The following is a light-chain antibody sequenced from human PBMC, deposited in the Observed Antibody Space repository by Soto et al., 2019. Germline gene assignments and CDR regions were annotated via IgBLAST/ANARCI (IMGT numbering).Light chain of an antibody. CDR3: AAWDDSLNGVV. CDR1: SSNIGSNS. CDR2: SNN. Sequence: QAVVTQPPSASGTPGQRVTSSCSGSSSNIGSNSVNWYQQLPGTAPKLLIYSNNQRPSGVPDRFSVSKSGTSASLAISGLQSEDEADYYCAAWDDSLNGVVFGGGTQLTVL. J-gene: IGLJ2*01. V-gene: IGLV1-44*01.